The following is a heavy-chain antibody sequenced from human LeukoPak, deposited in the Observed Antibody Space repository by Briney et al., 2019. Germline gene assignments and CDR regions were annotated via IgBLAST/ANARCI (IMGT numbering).Heavy chain of an antibody. J-gene: IGHJ5*02. V-gene: IGHV3-20*01. D-gene: IGHD3-22*01. Sequence: GGPLSFSCPAPGFTFNDYGMTWFRQAPGKGLGWVSGINWNGGSTGYADSVKGRFTISRDNAKNSLYLQMNSLRAEDTALYHCARVRLTTNSFDPWGQGTLVTVSS. CDR1: GFTFNDYG. CDR2: INWNGGST. CDR3: ARVRLTTNSFDP.